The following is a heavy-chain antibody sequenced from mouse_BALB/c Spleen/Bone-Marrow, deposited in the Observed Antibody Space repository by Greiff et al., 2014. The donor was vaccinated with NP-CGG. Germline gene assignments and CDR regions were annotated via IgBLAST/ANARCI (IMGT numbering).Heavy chain of an antibody. J-gene: IGHJ4*01. CDR1: GYSITSGYY. V-gene: IGHV3-6*02. D-gene: IGHD2-3*01. CDR3: AREGIYDGYWDYAMDY. Sequence: EESGPGLVKPSQSLSLTCSVTGYSITSGYYWNWIRQFPGNKLEWMGYISYDGSNNYNPSLKNRISITRDTSKNQFFLKLNSVTTEDTATYYCAREGIYDGYWDYAMDYWGQGTSVTVSS. CDR2: ISYDGSN.